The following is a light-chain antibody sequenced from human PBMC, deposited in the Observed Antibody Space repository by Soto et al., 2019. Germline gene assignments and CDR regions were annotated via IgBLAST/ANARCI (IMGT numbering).Light chain of an antibody. CDR1: SSNIGSNF. V-gene: IGLV1-47*01. CDR2: RNN. Sequence: QSVLTQPPSASGTPGQRVSISCSGSSSNIGSNFIYWYQQFPGTAPKLLLYRNNQRPSGVPDRFSGSKSGTSGSLAISGLRSEDEADFYCAAWDDNLRGIIFGEGTKLTV. CDR3: AAWDDNLRGII. J-gene: IGLJ2*01.